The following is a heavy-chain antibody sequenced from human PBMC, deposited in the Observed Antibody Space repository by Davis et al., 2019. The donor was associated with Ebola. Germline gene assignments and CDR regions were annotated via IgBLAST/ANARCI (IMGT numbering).Heavy chain of an antibody. Sequence: KVSCKGSGYSFTNYWIGWVRQTPGKGLEWMGIIYPGDSDTRYRPSFQGQVTISADKSMSTAYLQWSSLKASDTAIYYCARRRIADDQFDYWGQGTLITVSS. J-gene: IGHJ4*02. D-gene: IGHD6-6*01. CDR3: ARRRIADDQFDY. CDR2: IYPGDSDT. CDR1: GYSFTNYW. V-gene: IGHV5-51*01.